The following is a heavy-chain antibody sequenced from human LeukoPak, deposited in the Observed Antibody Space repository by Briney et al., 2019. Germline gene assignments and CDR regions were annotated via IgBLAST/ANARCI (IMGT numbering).Heavy chain of an antibody. J-gene: IGHJ5*02. Sequence: SETLSLTCAVYGGSFSDYYWNWIRQPPGKGPEWIGDISHGGTTHYNPSLKSRLTISFDTSKNQFSLNLISVTAADTAVYYCARGHSDFGVIMGWFDPWGQGTLVTASS. CDR1: GGSFSDYY. CDR3: ARGHSDFGVIMGWFDP. V-gene: IGHV4-34*01. D-gene: IGHD2-21*01. CDR2: ISHGGTT.